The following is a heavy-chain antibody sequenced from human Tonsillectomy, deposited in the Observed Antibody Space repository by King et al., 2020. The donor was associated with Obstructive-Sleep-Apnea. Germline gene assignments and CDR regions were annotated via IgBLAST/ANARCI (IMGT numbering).Heavy chain of an antibody. CDR1: GGSISSYY. CDR2: IYYSGST. Sequence: QLQESGPGLVKPSETLSLTCTVSGGSISSYYWSWIRQPPGKGLEWIGYIYYSGSTNYNPSLKSRVTISVDTSKSQFSLKLSSVTAADTAVYYCARLNRGYSSSWFDPWGQGTLVTVSS. V-gene: IGHV4-59*08. J-gene: IGHJ5*02. D-gene: IGHD6-13*01. CDR3: ARLNRGYSSSWFDP.